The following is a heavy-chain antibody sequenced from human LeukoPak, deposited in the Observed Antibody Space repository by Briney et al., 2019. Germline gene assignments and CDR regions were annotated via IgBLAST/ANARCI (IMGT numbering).Heavy chain of an antibody. CDR2: INSDGSIL. Sequence: GGSLRLSCAASGFTFSSYWVQWARQAPGKGLVWISRINSDGSILSYADSVKGRFTISRDNAKNTVYLQMNSLRAEDTAVYYCAKPSPYCRTTSCSATDFYNMDVWGQGTTVIVSS. CDR3: AKPSPYCRTTSCSATDFYNMDV. CDR1: GFTFSSYW. V-gene: IGHV3-74*01. D-gene: IGHD2-2*01. J-gene: IGHJ6*03.